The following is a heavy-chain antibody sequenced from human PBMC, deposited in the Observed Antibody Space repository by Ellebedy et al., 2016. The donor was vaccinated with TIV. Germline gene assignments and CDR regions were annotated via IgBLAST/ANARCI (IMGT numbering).Heavy chain of an antibody. J-gene: IGHJ4*02. CDR1: GYTFTSYD. D-gene: IGHD6-19*01. Sequence: AASVKVSCKASGYTFTSYDINWVRQATGQGLEWMGWMNPNSGNTGYAQKFQGRVTITRDTSASTAYMELSSLRSEDTAVYYCARDMWQWLVFDYWGQGTLVTVSS. CDR3: ARDMWQWLVFDY. CDR2: MNPNSGNT. V-gene: IGHV1-8*01.